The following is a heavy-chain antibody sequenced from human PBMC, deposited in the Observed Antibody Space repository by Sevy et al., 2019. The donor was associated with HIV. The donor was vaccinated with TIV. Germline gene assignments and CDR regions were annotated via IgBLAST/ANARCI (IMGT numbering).Heavy chain of an antibody. J-gene: IGHJ3*02. Sequence: GGSLRLSCTPSGFIFGDYAMSWFRQAPGKGLEWVGFISDKAYGRKTEYAASVKGRFSMSRDDSKSIAYLQMNSLKTEETGVYYCTRDSYGSFPDDAFDIWGRGTVVTVSS. D-gene: IGHD3-10*01. CDR3: TRDSYGSFPDDAFDI. CDR1: GFIFGDYA. CDR2: ISDKAYGRKT. V-gene: IGHV3-49*03.